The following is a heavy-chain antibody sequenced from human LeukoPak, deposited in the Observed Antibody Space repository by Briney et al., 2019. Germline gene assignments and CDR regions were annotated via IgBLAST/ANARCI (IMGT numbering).Heavy chain of an antibody. CDR1: GFTFSSYA. D-gene: IGHD2-2*01. CDR3: AKGHPAANYYNYYGMDV. Sequence: PGGSLRLSCEASGFTFSSYAMSWVRQAPGKGLEWVSAISGSGGSTYYADSVKGRFTISRDNSKNTLYLQMSSLRAEDTAVYYCAKGHPAANYYNYYGMDVWGQGTTVTVSS. V-gene: IGHV3-23*01. CDR2: ISGSGGST. J-gene: IGHJ6*02.